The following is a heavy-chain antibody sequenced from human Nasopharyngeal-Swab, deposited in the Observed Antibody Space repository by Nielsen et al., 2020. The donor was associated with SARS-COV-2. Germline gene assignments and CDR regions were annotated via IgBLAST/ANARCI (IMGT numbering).Heavy chain of an antibody. J-gene: IGHJ4*02. CDR3: ARGTYDFQLLFCDY. V-gene: IGHV3-30-3*01. CDR1: GFTFSTYA. Sequence: GESLKISCVASGFTFSTYAFHWVRQAPGKGLEWVTFISSDGSNKYYADSVKGRFTISRDNSKNTVYLQVNSLRADDTAVYYCARGTYDFQLLFCDYWGQGTLVT. D-gene: IGHD2-2*01. CDR2: ISSDGSNK.